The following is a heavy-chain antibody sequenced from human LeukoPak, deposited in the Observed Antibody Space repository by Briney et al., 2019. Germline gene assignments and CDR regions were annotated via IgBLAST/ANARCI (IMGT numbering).Heavy chain of an antibody. D-gene: IGHD3-22*01. CDR1: GFTVSNNY. CDR3: AKDPRPYYYDSSQYFDY. Sequence: GGSLRLSCAASGFTVSNNYMSWVRQAPGKGLEWVSVIYSGGSTYHADSVKGRFTISRDNSKNTLYLQMNSLRAEDTAVYYCAKDPRPYYYDSSQYFDYWGQGTLVTVSS. V-gene: IGHV3-53*01. CDR2: IYSGGST. J-gene: IGHJ4*02.